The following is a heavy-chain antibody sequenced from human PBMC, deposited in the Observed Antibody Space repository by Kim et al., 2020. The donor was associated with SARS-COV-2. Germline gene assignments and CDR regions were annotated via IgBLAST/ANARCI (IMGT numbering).Heavy chain of an antibody. CDR2: ISGDGIST. J-gene: IGHJ1*01. D-gene: IGHD3-3*01. V-gene: IGHV3-74*01. CDR1: GFTFSTYW. Sequence: GGSLRLSCAASGFTFSTYWMHWARQVPGKGPVWVSRISGDGISTSSAASGRGRFTTSRDNAKKTLYLKMNRLGPEDTAVYYGATVSADKIGGVGHCGQG. CDR3: ATVSADKIGGVGH.